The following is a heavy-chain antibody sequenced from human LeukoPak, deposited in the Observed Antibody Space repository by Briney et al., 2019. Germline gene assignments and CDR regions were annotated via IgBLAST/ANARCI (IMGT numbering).Heavy chain of an antibody. D-gene: IGHD5-18*01. Sequence: GGSLRLSCTATGFTFSSYSMNWVRQAPGKGLEWVSYISSSSSTIYYADSVKGRFTISRDNAKNSLYLQMNSLRAEDTAVYYCAREGFSYGYDDFDYWGQGTLVTVSS. CDR1: GFTFSSYS. J-gene: IGHJ4*02. CDR3: AREGFSYGYDDFDY. V-gene: IGHV3-48*01. CDR2: ISSSSSTI.